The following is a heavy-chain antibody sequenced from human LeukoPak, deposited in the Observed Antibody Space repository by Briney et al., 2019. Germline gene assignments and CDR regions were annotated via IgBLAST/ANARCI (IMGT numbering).Heavy chain of an antibody. CDR2: ISRDGSSR. Sequence: GGSLRLSCAASGFTFSSCWMHWVRQAPGKGLVWVSRISRDGSSRNYADSVKGRFTISRDNAKNTLYLQMNSLRAEDTAVYYCAAFGELSSFDYWGQGTLVTVSS. D-gene: IGHD3-10*01. CDR1: GFTFSSCW. J-gene: IGHJ4*02. CDR3: AAFGELSSFDY. V-gene: IGHV3-74*01.